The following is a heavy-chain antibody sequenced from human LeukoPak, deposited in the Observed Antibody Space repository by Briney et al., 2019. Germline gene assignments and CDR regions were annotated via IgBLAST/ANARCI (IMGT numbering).Heavy chain of an antibody. J-gene: IGHJ5*02. CDR1: GFTVSDNY. Sequence: PGGFLRLSCAASGFTVSDNYMSWVRQAPGEGLEWGSVIYSGGTTYSAHSVKGRFTISRDNSKNTLYLQMNSLRAEDTAVYYCARHDSWAVWFDPWGQGTLVTVSS. V-gene: IGHV3-53*01. D-gene: IGHD3-22*01. CDR3: ARHDSWAVWFDP. CDR2: IYSGGTT.